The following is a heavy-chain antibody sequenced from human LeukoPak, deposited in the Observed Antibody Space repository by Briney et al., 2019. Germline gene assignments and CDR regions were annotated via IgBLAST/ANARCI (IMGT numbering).Heavy chain of an antibody. CDR1: GFTFSSYA. CDR3: AKGGPHYGSGSYYAFDY. V-gene: IGHV3-64*01. CDR2: ISSNGGST. D-gene: IGHD3-10*01. Sequence: PGGSLRLSCAASGFTFSSYAMHWVRQAPGKGLEYVSAISSNGGSTYYANSVKGRFTISRDNSKNTLYLQMGSLRAEDMAVYYCAKGGPHYGSGSYYAFDYWGQGTLVTVSS. J-gene: IGHJ4*02.